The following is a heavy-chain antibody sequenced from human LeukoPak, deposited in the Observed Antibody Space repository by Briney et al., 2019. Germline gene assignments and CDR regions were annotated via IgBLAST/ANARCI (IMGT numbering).Heavy chain of an antibody. Sequence: ASVKVSCKASGYTFTSYGISWVRQAPGQGLEWMGWISAYNGNTNYAQKLQGRVTMTTDTSTSTAYMGLRSLRSDDTAVYYCARARSKAHYYYMDVWGKGTTVTISS. CDR3: ARARSKAHYYYMDV. CDR1: GYTFTSYG. CDR2: ISAYNGNT. V-gene: IGHV1-18*01. D-gene: IGHD6-6*01. J-gene: IGHJ6*03.